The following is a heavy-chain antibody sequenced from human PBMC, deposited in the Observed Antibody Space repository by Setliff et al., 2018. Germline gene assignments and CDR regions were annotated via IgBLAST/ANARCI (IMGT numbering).Heavy chain of an antibody. CDR3: ARMSGFLYIDV. CDR2: IYTSWST. CDR1: GGSISGFNY. D-gene: IGHD3-3*01. V-gene: IGHV4-61*09. Sequence: SETLSLTCTVSGGSISGFNYWTWIRQPAGKGLEWIGQIYTSWSTNYNPSLKSRVTISLDTSKNQFSLKLNSVTAADTAVYYCARMSGFLYIDVWGKGTTVTVSS. J-gene: IGHJ6*03.